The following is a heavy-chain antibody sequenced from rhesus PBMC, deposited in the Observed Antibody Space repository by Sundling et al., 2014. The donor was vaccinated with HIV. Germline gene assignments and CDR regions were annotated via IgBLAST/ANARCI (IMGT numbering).Heavy chain of an antibody. Sequence: EVQLVESGGGLVQPGGSLRLSCAASGFTFDAYAMSWVRQAPGKGLEWVSRIIWNSATIYYADSVKGRFTISRDNAKNSLFLQMDRLRAEDTAVYYCTRVNVASFDYWGQGVLVTVSS. J-gene: IGHJ4*01. CDR2: IIWNSATI. V-gene: IGHV3-134*01. D-gene: IGHD1-32*01. CDR1: GFTFDAYA. CDR3: TRVNVASFDY.